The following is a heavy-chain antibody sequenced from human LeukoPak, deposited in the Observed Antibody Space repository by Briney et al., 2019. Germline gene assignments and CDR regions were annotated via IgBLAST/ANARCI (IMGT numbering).Heavy chain of an antibody. V-gene: IGHV3-23*01. CDR3: AKGISADGYNFEGGADY. D-gene: IGHD5-24*01. Sequence: PGGSLRLSCAASGFTFATYVMTWVRQAPGKGLEWVSSVGGDGRVTYYADSVKGRFTISRDNSKNTIFLQMNSLRVEDTAVYYCAKGISADGYNFEGGADYWGQGARVIAPS. CDR2: VGGDGRVT. CDR1: GFTFATYV. J-gene: IGHJ4*02.